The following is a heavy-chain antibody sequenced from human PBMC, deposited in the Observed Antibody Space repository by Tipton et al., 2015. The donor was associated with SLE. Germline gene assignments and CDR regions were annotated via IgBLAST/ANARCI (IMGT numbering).Heavy chain of an antibody. V-gene: IGHV4-39*01. CDR3: ARQNDCGSGSCPMGF. J-gene: IGHJ4*02. CDR1: GDSISGSTFH. CDR2: IYYTGTT. Sequence: TLSLTCTVSGDSISGSTFHWGWIRQPPGKSLQWIGSIYYTGTTYYNPAIKSRVTISVNTSKNQFSLKLNSVTAADTAVYYCARQNDCGSGSCPMGFWGQGTLVTVSS. D-gene: IGHD3-10*01.